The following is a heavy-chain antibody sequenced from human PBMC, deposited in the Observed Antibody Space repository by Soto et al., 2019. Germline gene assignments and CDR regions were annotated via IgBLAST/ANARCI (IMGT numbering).Heavy chain of an antibody. CDR1: GYTFTDYA. CDR2: MNAGVGNT. V-gene: IGHV1-3*01. D-gene: IGHD5-18*01. CDR3: ARDTGYTFGSLKY. J-gene: IGHJ4*02. Sequence: HVELVQSGADVKKPGASVTISCKASGYTFTDYALHWVRQAPGQRLEWMGWMNAGVGNTLYSQKFQGRITITRDKSASTAYMVLNSLKSEDTAIYYCARDTGYTFGSLKYWGPGTLVTVSS.